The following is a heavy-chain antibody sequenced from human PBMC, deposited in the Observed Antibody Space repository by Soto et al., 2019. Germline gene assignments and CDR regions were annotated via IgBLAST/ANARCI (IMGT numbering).Heavy chain of an antibody. J-gene: IGHJ4*02. CDR1: GASISSSNW. CDR2: IYRSEDT. V-gene: IGHV4-4*02. Sequence: SETLSLTCGVSGASISSSNWWNWVRQPPGKGLEWIGEIYRSEDTNYNPSLKSRVTISVDKSKNQFSLKVSSVTAADTAVYYCARKYYVSGTYNFDYWGQGTLVTVS. CDR3: ARKYYVSGTYNFDY. D-gene: IGHD3-10*01.